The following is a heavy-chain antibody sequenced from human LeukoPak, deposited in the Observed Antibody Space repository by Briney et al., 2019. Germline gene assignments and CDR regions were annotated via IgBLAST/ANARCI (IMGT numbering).Heavy chain of an antibody. CDR2: ISGGTT. J-gene: IGHJ4*02. CDR3: SRGSGWLSVY. Sequence: PGRSLRLSCTASVFTFGDYLMSWFRQAPGKGLEWIGFISGGTTEYAASVKGRFTISRDDSTSIAYLQMNSLTTEDTAVYYCSRGSGWLSVYWGQGTLVTVSS. V-gene: IGHV3-49*03. CDR1: VFTFGDYL. D-gene: IGHD6-19*01.